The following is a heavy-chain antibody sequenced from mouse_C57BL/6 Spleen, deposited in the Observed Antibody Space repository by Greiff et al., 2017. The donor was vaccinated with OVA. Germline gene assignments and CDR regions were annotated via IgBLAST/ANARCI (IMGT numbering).Heavy chain of an antibody. D-gene: IGHD2-4*01. CDR1: GYTFTSYW. Sequence: QVQLQQPGAELVKPGASVKVSCKASGYTFTSYWMHWVKQRPGQGLEWIGRIHPSDSDTNYNQKFKGKATLTVDKSSSTAYMQLSSLTSEDSAVYYCAPLYYDYDGAWDYWGQGTTLTVSS. CDR3: APLYYDYDGAWDY. CDR2: IHPSDSDT. V-gene: IGHV1-74*01. J-gene: IGHJ2*01.